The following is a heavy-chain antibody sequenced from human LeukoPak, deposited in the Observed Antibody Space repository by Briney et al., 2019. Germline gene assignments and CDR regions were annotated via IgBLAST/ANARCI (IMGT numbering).Heavy chain of an antibody. CDR2: IISSGNTI. V-gene: IGHV3-11*01. CDR3: ARGTSGWYRGFDY. J-gene: IGHJ4*02. CDR1: GFTFSAYY. Sequence: GGSLRLSCAASGFTFSAYYMSWIRQAPGKGLEWVSYIISSGNTIYYADSVKGRFTISRDNAKNSLYLQMNSLRAEDTAVYYCARGTSGWYRGFDYWGQGTLVTVSS. D-gene: IGHD6-19*01.